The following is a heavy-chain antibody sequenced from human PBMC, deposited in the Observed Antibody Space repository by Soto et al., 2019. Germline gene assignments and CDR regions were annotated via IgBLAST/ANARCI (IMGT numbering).Heavy chain of an antibody. CDR3: ASLVACNGGSCKFDP. V-gene: IGHV4-39*01. J-gene: IGHJ5*02. D-gene: IGHD2-15*01. CDR2: INYRGTT. CDR1: GGSISSSSYF. Sequence: QLQLQESGPGLVTPSETLSLTCTVSGGSISSSSYFWAWVRQSPAKGLEWIGSINYRGTTFYTASLRRRVNISIDPSKNQVSLPLNSVTAADTAFYYCASLVACNGGSCKFDPWGQGTLVTVSS.